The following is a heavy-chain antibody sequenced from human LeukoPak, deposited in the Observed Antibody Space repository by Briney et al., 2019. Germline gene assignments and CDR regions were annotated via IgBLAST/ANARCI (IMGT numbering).Heavy chain of an antibody. V-gene: IGHV1-8*01. CDR2: MNPNSGNT. CDR3: ARGPYYDILTGYSAEGHTAPSTSADYYYYGMDV. D-gene: IGHD3-9*01. J-gene: IGHJ6*02. CDR1: GYTFTSYD. Sequence: ASVKVSCKASGYTFTSYDINWVRQATGQGLEWMGWMNPNSGNTGYAQKFQGRVTMTRNTSISTAYMELSSLRSEDTAVYYCARGPYYDILTGYSAEGHTAPSTSADYYYYGMDVWGQGTTVTVSS.